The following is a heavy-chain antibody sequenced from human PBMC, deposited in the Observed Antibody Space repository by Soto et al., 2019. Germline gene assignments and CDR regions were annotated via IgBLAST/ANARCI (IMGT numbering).Heavy chain of an antibody. J-gene: IGHJ4*02. Sequence: QVHLVQSGAEMKKPGSSVKVSCKASGGTFSSYSISWVRQAPGQGLEWVGKIIPLFGTTDYAQKVQGRVTISADESASAAYMELSSLRLDDAALYYCVGYDVMYWGQGTLVTVSS. CDR1: GGTFSSYS. CDR2: IIPLFGTT. CDR3: VGYDVMY. V-gene: IGHV1-69*18. D-gene: IGHD5-12*01.